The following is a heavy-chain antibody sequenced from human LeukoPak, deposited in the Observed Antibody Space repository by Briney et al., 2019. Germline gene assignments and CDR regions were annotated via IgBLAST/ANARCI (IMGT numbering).Heavy chain of an antibody. J-gene: IGHJ5*02. V-gene: IGHV4-59*01. CDR2: IYYSGST. Sequence: SETLSLTCTVSGGSISIYYWSWIRQPPGKGLEWIGYIYYSGSTNYNPSLKSRVTISVDTSKNQFSLKLSSVTAADTAVYYCARDGGDWFDPWGQGTLVTVSS. CDR3: ARDGGDWFDP. CDR1: GGSISIYY.